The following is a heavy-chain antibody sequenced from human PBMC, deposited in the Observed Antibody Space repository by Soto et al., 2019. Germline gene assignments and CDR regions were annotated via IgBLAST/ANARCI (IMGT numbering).Heavy chain of an antibody. J-gene: IGHJ6*02. D-gene: IGHD5-18*01. Sequence: GASVKVSWKAFGGTFSSYAISWVRQAPGQGLEWMGGVIPIFGTANYAQKFQGRVTITADVSTSTAYMELSSLRSEDTAVYYCARDSSDTAMVIGGMDVWGQGTTVTVSS. CDR1: GGTFSSYA. CDR3: ARDSSDTAMVIGGMDV. V-gene: IGHV1-69*13. CDR2: VIPIFGTA.